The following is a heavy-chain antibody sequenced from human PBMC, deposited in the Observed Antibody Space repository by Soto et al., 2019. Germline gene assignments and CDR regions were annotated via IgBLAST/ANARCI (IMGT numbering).Heavy chain of an antibody. CDR1: RFTFGDYA. Sequence: GGSLRLSCTASRFTFGDYAMSWFRQAPGKGLEWVGFIRSKAYGGTTEYAASVKGRFTISRDDSKSIAHLQMNSLKTEDTAVYYCTREIMWFGENYYYGMDVWGQGTTVTVSS. J-gene: IGHJ6*02. V-gene: IGHV3-49*03. CDR3: TREIMWFGENYYYGMDV. D-gene: IGHD3-10*01. CDR2: IRSKAYGGTT.